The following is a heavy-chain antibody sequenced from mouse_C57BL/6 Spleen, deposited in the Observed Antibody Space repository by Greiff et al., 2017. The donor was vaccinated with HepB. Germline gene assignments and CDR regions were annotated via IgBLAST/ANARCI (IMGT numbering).Heavy chain of an antibody. V-gene: IGHV5-4*01. CDR1: GFTFSSYA. CDR3: ARWGTVVAHYFDY. D-gene: IGHD1-1*01. Sequence: EVQLVESGGGLVKPGGSLKLSCAASGFTFSSYAMSWVRQTPEKRLEWVATISDGGSYTYYPDNVKGRFTISRDNAKNNLYLQMSHLKSEDTAMYYCARWGTVVAHYFDYWGQGTTLTVSS. CDR2: ISDGGSYT. J-gene: IGHJ2*01.